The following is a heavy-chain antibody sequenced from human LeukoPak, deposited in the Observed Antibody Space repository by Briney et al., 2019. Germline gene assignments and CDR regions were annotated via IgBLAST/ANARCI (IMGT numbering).Heavy chain of an antibody. CDR1: GGSISSYF. CDR3: ARVAYTSGGYYFDY. V-gene: IGHV4-59*01. D-gene: IGHD6-19*01. CDR2: SYYTGST. Sequence: SETLSLTCTVSGGSISSYFWSWIRQPPGKGLEWIGYSYYTGSTNYNPSLKSRVTISVDTSKNQFSLKLSSVTAADTAVYYCARVAYTSGGYYFDYWGQGTLVTVSS. J-gene: IGHJ4*02.